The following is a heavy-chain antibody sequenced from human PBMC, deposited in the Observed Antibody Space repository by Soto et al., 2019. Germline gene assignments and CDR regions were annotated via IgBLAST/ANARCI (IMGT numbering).Heavy chain of an antibody. CDR3: ARDRWARVDYYYGMDV. CDR1: GFTVSSNY. V-gene: IGHV3-53*01. J-gene: IGHJ6*02. D-gene: IGHD3-16*01. CDR2: IYSGGST. Sequence: GSLRLSCAASGFTVSSNYMSWVRQAPGKGLEWVSVIYSGGSTYYADSVKGRFTISRDNSKNTLYLQMNSLRAEDTAVYYCARDRWARVDYYYGMDVWGQGTTVTVSS.